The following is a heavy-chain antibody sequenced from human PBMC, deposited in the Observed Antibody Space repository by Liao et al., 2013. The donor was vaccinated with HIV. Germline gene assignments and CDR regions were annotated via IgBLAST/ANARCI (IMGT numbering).Heavy chain of an antibody. CDR2: IYGSGST. CDR1: GGSISSSSYY. V-gene: IGHV4-39*02. CDR3: ARVQWXPAPNWYSDL. Sequence: QLQLQESGPGLVRPSETLSLTCTVSGGSISSSSYYWGWIRQPPGKGLEWIGSIYGSGSTDYNPSLKSRVSISADTSSNHVSLKLTSVTAADTAVYYCARVQWXPAPNWYSDLWGRGTLVIVSS. D-gene: IGHD1-26*01. J-gene: IGHJ2*01.